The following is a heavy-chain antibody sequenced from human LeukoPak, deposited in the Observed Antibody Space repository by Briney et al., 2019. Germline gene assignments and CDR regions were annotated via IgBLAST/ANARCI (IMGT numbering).Heavy chain of an antibody. CDR1: GGSISSNIHY. D-gene: IGHD5-24*01. V-gene: IGHV4-61*10. CDR3: ARGRRDGYNLVAFDI. J-gene: IGHJ3*02. CDR2: ISSSGST. Sequence: KPSETLSLTCTVSGGSISSNIHYWNWIRQPAGKGLEWIGRISSSGSTNYNPSLKSLVTISVDTSKNQFSLKLSSVTAADTAVYYCARGRRDGYNLVAFDIWGQGTMVTVSS.